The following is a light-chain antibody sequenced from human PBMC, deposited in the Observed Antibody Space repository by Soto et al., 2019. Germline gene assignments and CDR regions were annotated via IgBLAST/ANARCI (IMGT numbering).Light chain of an antibody. V-gene: IGKV3-11*01. Sequence: IVLTQSPATLSVSPGETATLSCRASENINTYLAWYQQKPGQAPKLLIDDASNRSTGIPARFSASGSGTDLTLTISSLEPANCTVYYCQHRNNWPLTFGGGTKVEIK. CDR1: ENINTY. CDR2: DAS. J-gene: IGKJ4*01. CDR3: QHRNNWPLT.